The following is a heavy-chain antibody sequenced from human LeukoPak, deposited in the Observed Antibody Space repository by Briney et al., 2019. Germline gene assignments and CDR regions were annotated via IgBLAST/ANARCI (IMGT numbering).Heavy chain of an antibody. Sequence: SETLSLTCTVSGGSISSGDYYWSWIRQPPGKGLEWIGYIYYSGSTYYNPSLKSRVIISVDTSKNQFSLKLSSVTAADTAVYYCARINYDISHFDYWGQGTLVTVSS. CDR1: GGSISSGDYY. V-gene: IGHV4-30-4*01. D-gene: IGHD3-9*01. J-gene: IGHJ4*02. CDR3: ARINYDISHFDY. CDR2: IYYSGST.